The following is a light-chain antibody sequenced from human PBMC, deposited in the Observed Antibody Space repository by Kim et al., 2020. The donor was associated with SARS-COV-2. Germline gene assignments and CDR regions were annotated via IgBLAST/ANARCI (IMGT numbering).Light chain of an antibody. J-gene: IGLJ3*02. CDR2: SNS. V-gene: IGLV1-40*01. CDR1: SSNIGAGYD. Sequence: QSVLTQPPSVSGAPGQRVTISCTGSSSNIGAGYDVHWYQQLPGTAPKLLIYSNSNRPSGVPDRFSGSKSGTSASLAITGLQAEDEADYYCQSYDSSLSVVFGGGTQLTDL. CDR3: QSYDSSLSVV.